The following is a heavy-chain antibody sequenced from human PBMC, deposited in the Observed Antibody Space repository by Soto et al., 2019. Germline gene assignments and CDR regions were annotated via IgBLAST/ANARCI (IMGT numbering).Heavy chain of an antibody. D-gene: IGHD5-12*01. CDR2: INHSGST. CDR1: GGSFSGYY. CDR3: ARATEWLRLRSHFDY. J-gene: IGHJ4*02. Sequence: PSETLSLTCAVYGGSFSGYYWSWIRQPPGKGLEWIGEINHSGSTNYNPSLKSRVTISVDTSKNQFSLKLSSVTAADTAVYYCARATEWLRLRSHFDYWGQGTLVTVSS. V-gene: IGHV4-34*01.